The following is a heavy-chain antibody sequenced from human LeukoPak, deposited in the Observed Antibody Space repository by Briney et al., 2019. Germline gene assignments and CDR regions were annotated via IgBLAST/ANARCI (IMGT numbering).Heavy chain of an antibody. CDR3: ARSYGSGRTNGYPDY. J-gene: IGHJ4*02. CDR1: GGSISSSSYY. Sequence: SETLSLTCTVSGGSISSSSYYWGWIRQPPGKGLEWIGSIYYSGSTYYNPSLKSRVTISVDTSKNQFSLKLSSVTAADTAVYYCARSYGSGRTNGYPDYWGQGTLVTVSS. V-gene: IGHV4-39*01. CDR2: IYYSGST. D-gene: IGHD3-10*01.